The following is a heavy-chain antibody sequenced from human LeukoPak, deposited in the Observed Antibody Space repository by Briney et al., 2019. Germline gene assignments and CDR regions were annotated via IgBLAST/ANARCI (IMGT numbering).Heavy chain of an antibody. D-gene: IGHD3-9*01. CDR2: IDSDGTNR. CDR3: GGRATGLPEY. Sequence: GGSLGLSCAASGFTFSRYWMHWVRQAPGKGLVWVSRIDSDGTNRDYADSVKGRFTISRDNAKNTVYLQMNSLRDADTAVYYCGGRATGLPEYWGQGSLVTVSS. CDR1: GFTFSRYW. V-gene: IGHV3-74*01. J-gene: IGHJ4*02.